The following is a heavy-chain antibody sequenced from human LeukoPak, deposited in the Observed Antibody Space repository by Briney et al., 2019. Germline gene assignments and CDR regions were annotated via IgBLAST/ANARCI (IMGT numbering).Heavy chain of an antibody. CDR3: ARVSGTRRLDS. J-gene: IGHJ5*01. CDR1: GGSISNYY. V-gene: IGHV4-59*01. Sequence: PSETLSLTCIVSGGSISNYYWSWIRQPPGKGLEWIGYIYYSGSTNYNPSLKSRVTISVDTSKNQFSLKLSSVTAADTAVYYCARVSGTRRLDSWGKGTLVTVSS. CDR2: IYYSGST. D-gene: IGHD1-1*01.